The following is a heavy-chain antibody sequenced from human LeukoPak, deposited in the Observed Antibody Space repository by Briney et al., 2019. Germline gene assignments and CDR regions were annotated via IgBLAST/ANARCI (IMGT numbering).Heavy chain of an antibody. V-gene: IGHV3-23*01. CDR1: GITLRSYA. Sequence: GGSLRLSCAASGITLRSYAMSWVRQAPGEGLEWVSSISDSGDRTYYADSVKGRFTISRDKSMNTVFLQMNSLRAADTAVYYCAKDPTQYSSSPIQHWGQGTLVTVSS. CDR2: ISDSGDRT. CDR3: AKDPTQYSSSPIQH. D-gene: IGHD6-13*01. J-gene: IGHJ1*01.